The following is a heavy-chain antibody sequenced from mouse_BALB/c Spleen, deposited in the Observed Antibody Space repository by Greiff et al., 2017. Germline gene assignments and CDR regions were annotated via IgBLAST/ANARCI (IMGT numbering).Heavy chain of an antibody. CDR3: ARDLITTAWFAY. CDR1: GYSITSGYY. V-gene: IGHV3-6*02. CDR2: ISYDGSN. D-gene: IGHD2-4*01. Sequence: EVQRVESGPGLVKPSQSLSLTCSVTGYSITSGYYWNWIRQFPGNKLEWMGYISYDGSNNYNPSLKNRISITRDTSKNQFFLKLNSVTTEDTATYYCARDLITTAWFAYWGQGTLVTVSA. J-gene: IGHJ3*01.